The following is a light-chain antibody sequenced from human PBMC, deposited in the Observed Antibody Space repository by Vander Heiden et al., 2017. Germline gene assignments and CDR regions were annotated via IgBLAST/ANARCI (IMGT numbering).Light chain of an antibody. CDR1: QTIATF. CDR3: QQSYSTPRT. CDR2: SAS. V-gene: IGKV1-39*01. Sequence: DIQLTQSPSSLSASVGDRVTVTCRASQTIATFLNWQLQRPGKAPKLLLDSASNLQSGVPSRCSGSGSGTDFTLTISKLQPEDFATYYCQQSYSTPRTFGQGTKLEIK. J-gene: IGKJ2*01.